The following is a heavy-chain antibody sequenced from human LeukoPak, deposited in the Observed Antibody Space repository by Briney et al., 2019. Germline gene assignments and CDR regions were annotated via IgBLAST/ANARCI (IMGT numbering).Heavy chain of an antibody. CDR3: AKDRGYYDSSGYSMDV. CDR2: IRHDGSNK. CDR1: RFTFSSSG. V-gene: IGHV3-30*02. D-gene: IGHD3-22*01. Sequence: GGSLRLSCAASRFTFSSSGMGWVRQAPGKGLEWVAFIRHDGSNKYYVDSVKGRFTISRDNSKNTLYLQMNSLRAEDTAVYYCAKDRGYYDSSGYSMDVWGKGTTVTVSS. J-gene: IGHJ6*04.